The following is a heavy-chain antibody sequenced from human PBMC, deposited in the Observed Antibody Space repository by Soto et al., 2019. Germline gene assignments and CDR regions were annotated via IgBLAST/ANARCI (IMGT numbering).Heavy chain of an antibody. CDR1: GFTFGDYA. Sequence: LRLSCTASGFTFGDYAMSWVRQAPGKGLEWVGFIRSKAYGGTTEYAASVKGRFTISRDDSKSIAYLQMNSLKTEDTAVYYCTRFGHYDILTGYYAYYYYGMDVWGQGTTGTVSS. V-gene: IGHV3-49*04. J-gene: IGHJ6*02. CDR3: TRFGHYDILTGYYAYYYYGMDV. D-gene: IGHD3-9*01. CDR2: IRSKAYGGTT.